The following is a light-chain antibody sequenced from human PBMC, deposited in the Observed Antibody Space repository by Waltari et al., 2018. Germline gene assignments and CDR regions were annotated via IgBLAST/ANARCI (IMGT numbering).Light chain of an antibody. CDR2: EFT. J-gene: IGLJ3*02. V-gene: IGLV2-11*01. CDR3: CSFAGSYTWV. Sequence: WYQQDPGKAPKLFIYEFTKRPSGVPDLFSASKSGNTASLTISGLQAEDEADYYCCSFAGSYTWVFGGGTKLTVL.